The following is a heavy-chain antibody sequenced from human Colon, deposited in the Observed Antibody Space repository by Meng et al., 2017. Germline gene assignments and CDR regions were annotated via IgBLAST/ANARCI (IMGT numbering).Heavy chain of an antibody. CDR2: IDDSGTT. D-gene: IGHD2-2*01. CDR1: GATINSGGYF. Sequence: QVQRQEPGPGLPNPSQPLSLSCTVSGATINSGGYFWTWIRQLPGKGLEWIGYIDDSGTTKYNPSLKNSLTISRDTSKNEFSLKLGSVTAADTAVYYCARQVGKYWYFDVWGRGTLVTVSS. J-gene: IGHJ2*01. V-gene: IGHV4-31*01. CDR3: ARQVGKYWYFDV.